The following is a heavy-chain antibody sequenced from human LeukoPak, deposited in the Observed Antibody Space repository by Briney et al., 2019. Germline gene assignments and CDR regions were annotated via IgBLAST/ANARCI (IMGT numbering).Heavy chain of an antibody. CDR1: GFTFSSYG. CDR3: ARDANYYFDY. D-gene: IGHD1-1*01. CDR2: IWNDGSSQ. J-gene: IGHJ4*02. V-gene: IGHV3-33*01. Sequence: GGSLTLSCAPSGFTFSSYGMHWVRHAPGKGLEWVALIWNDGSSQYYGDSVKGRLTISRDNSNNRVYLQMNSLRAEDTAVYYCARDANYYFDYWGQGTLVTVSS.